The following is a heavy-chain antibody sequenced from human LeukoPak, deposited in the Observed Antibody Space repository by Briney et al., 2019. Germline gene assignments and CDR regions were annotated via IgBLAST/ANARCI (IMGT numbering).Heavy chain of an antibody. J-gene: IGHJ4*02. CDR1: GGSISSGGYS. D-gene: IGHD3-3*01. CDR2: IYYSGST. CDR3: ARRFGGGGSDY. V-gene: IGHV4-61*08. Sequence: SETLSLTCAVSGGSISSGGYSWSWIRQPPGKGLEWIGYIYYSGSTNYNPSLKSRVTISVDTSKNQFSLKLSSVTAADTAVYYCARRFGGGGSDYWGQGTLVTVSS.